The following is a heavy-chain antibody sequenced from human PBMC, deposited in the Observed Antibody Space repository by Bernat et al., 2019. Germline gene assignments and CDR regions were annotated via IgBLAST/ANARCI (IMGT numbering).Heavy chain of an antibody. CDR1: GFTFSSYG. D-gene: IGHD3-22*01. J-gene: IGHJ4*02. CDR2: IWYDGSNK. Sequence: QVQLVESGGGVVQPGRSLRLSCAASGFTFSSYGMHWVRQAPGKGLEWVAVIWYDGSNKYYADSVKGRFTISRDNSKNTLYLQMNSLRAEDTAVYYCARDSSGSNRHLDYWGQGTLVTVSS. CDR3: ARDSSGSNRHLDY. V-gene: IGHV3-33*01.